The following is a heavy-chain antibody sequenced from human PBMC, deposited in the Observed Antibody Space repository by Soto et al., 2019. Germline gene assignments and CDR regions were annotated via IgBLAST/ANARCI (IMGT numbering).Heavy chain of an antibody. CDR2: ISGSGGST. CDR3: ARGLGYCSSTSCYPWFDP. V-gene: IGHV3-23*01. CDR1: GFTFSSYA. Sequence: GGSLRLSCAASGFTFSSYAMSWVRQAPGKGLEWVSAISGSGGSTYYADSVKGRFTISRDNSKNTLYLQMNSLRAEDTAVYYCARGLGYCSSTSCYPWFDPWGQGTLVTVSS. D-gene: IGHD2-2*01. J-gene: IGHJ5*02.